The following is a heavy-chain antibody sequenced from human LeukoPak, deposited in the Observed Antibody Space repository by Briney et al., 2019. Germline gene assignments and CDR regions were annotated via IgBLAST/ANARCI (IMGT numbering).Heavy chain of an antibody. D-gene: IGHD5-18*01. Sequence: SETLSPTCTVSGGSISSSSYNWGWIRQPPGKGLEWIGSIYYGGNAYYNPSLKGRVTISVDTSKNQFLLRLSSVTAADTAVFYCARTRGYSYYFDYWGQGALITVSS. CDR2: IYYGGNA. V-gene: IGHV4-39*06. CDR1: GGSISSSSYN. J-gene: IGHJ4*02. CDR3: ARTRGYSYYFDY.